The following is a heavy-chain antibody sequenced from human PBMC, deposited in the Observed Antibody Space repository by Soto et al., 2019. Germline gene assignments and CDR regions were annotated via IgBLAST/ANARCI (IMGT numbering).Heavy chain of an antibody. J-gene: IGHJ3*02. V-gene: IGHV4-34*01. D-gene: IGHD3-10*01. CDR3: ARGPFRHSYYPHAFDI. CDR1: GGSFSTYY. Sequence: SETLSLTCAVSGGSFSTYYWSWIRQPPGKGLEWIGEINHSGSTNYNPSLKSRVTVSIDTSKNQFSLKLSSVTAADTSVYYCARGPFRHSYYPHAFDIWGQGTMVTVSS. CDR2: INHSGST.